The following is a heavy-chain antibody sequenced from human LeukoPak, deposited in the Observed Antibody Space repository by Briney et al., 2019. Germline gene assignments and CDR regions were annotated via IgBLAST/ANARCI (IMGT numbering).Heavy chain of an antibody. Sequence: GGSLRLSCAASGFTFSSYAMSWVRQAPGKGLEWVSAISGSGGSTYYAGSVKGRFTISRDNSKNTLYLEMNSLRAGDTAVYYCAKNRGSTSFYLGYMDVWGKGTTVTVSS. CDR3: AKNRGSTSFYLGYMDV. D-gene: IGHD2-2*01. J-gene: IGHJ6*03. CDR1: GFTFSSYA. CDR2: ISGSGGST. V-gene: IGHV3-23*01.